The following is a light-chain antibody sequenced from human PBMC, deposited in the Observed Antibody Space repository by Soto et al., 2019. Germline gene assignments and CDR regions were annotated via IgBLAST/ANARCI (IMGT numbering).Light chain of an antibody. CDR3: SAYTSRSTLV. Sequence: QSALTQPASLSGSPGQSITISCSGTSRDIGAYNLVPWYQQLPGKAPKLLIYEVRSRPSGISYRFSGSKSGTTASLTISSLLPEDEADYYCSAYTSRSTLVFGGGTKVTVL. V-gene: IGLV2-14*01. J-gene: IGLJ2*01. CDR2: EVR. CDR1: SRDIGAYNL.